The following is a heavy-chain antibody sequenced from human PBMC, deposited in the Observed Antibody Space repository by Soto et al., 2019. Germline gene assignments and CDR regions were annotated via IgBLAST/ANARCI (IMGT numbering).Heavy chain of an antibody. Sequence: PSETLSLTCTVSGGSISSYYWSWIRQPPGKGLEWIGYIYYSGSTNYNPSLKSRVTISVDTSKNQFSLKLSSVTAADTAVYYCARCGAYGSGPGNRMDVWGQCITVTVS. CDR2: IYYSGST. CDR3: ARCGAYGSGPGNRMDV. D-gene: IGHD3-10*01. J-gene: IGHJ6*02. V-gene: IGHV4-59*01. CDR1: GGSISSYY.